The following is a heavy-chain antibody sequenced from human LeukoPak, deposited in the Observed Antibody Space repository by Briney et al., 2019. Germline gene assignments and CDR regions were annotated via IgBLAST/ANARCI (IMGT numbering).Heavy chain of an antibody. D-gene: IGHD3-9*01. CDR2: IYYSGST. V-gene: IGHV4-39*01. CDR1: GASLSVSGRN. J-gene: IGHJ5*02. Sequence: SETLSLTCTVSGASLSVSGRNWGWVRQPPGKGLEWIASIYYSGSTYYSPSLESRVTISVDTSKNQLSQKLSSLTASDTAVYYCLSGHDNAFDPWGQGTLVTVSP. CDR3: LSGHDNAFDP.